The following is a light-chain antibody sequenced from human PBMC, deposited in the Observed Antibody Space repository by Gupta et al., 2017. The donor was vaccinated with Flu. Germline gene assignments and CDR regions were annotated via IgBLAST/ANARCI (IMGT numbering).Light chain of an antibody. Sequence: SPSSLSASVGDRVTITCRASQSISTYLNWYQQKPGKAPKLLIHAASSLQSGVPSRFSGSGSGTDFTLTISSLQPEDFATYYCQQSYSTPLFGGGTKVEIK. CDR3: QQSYSTPL. CDR1: QSISTY. J-gene: IGKJ4*01. V-gene: IGKV1-39*01. CDR2: AAS.